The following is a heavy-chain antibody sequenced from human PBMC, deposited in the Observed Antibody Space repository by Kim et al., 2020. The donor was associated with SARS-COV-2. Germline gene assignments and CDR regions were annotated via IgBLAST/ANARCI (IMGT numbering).Heavy chain of an antibody. CDR3: ASTDTIFGVVFDY. CDR2: IYYSGST. D-gene: IGHD3-3*01. CDR1: GGSISSSSYY. Sequence: SETLSLTCTVSGGSISSSSYYWGWIRQPPGKGLEWIGSIYYSGSTYYNPSLKSRVTISVDTSKNQFSLKLSSVTAADTAVYYCASTDTIFGVVFDYWGQGTLVTVSS. J-gene: IGHJ4*02. V-gene: IGHV4-39*01.